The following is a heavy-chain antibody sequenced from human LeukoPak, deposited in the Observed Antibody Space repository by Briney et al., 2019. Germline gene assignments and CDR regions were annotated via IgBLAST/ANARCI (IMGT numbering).Heavy chain of an antibody. CDR1: GGSISSSSYY. D-gene: IGHD6-13*01. J-gene: IGHJ4*02. CDR2: IYYSGST. Sequence: PSETLSLTCTVSGGSISSSSYYWGWIRQPPGKGLEWIGSIYYSGSTYYNPSLKSRVTISVDTSKNQFSLKLSSVTAADTAVYYCARDLRFIQLADYFDYWGQGTLVTVSS. CDR3: ARDLRFIQLADYFDY. V-gene: IGHV4-39*07.